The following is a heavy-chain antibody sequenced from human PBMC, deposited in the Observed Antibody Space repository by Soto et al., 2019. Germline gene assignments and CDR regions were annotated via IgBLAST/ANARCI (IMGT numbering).Heavy chain of an antibody. CDR3: ATADGFGVVTPFFEY. V-gene: IGHV4-39*01. CDR2: IYYSGST. J-gene: IGHJ4*02. Sequence: SETLSLTCTVSGGSISSSSYYWGWIRQPPGKGLEWIGSIYYSGSTYYNPSLKSRVTISVDTSKNQFSLKLSSVTAADTAVYYCATADGFGVVTPFFEYWGQGILVTVSS. CDR1: GGSISSSSYY. D-gene: IGHD3-3*01.